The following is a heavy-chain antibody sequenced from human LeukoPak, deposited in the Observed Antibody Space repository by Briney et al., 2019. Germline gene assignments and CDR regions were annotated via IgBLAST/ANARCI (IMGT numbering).Heavy chain of an antibody. CDR3: ARVITGSTYGQFDY. CDR2: INSDGSRT. CDR1: GFTFSDYW. Sequence: GGSLRLSCTASGFTFSDYWMHWVRQAPGKGLVWVSRINSDGSRTNYTDCVKGRFTISRDNAKNTVFLQMNSLRAEDAAVYYCARVITGSTYGQFDYWGQGALATVSS. J-gene: IGHJ4*02. V-gene: IGHV3-74*01. D-gene: IGHD5-18*01.